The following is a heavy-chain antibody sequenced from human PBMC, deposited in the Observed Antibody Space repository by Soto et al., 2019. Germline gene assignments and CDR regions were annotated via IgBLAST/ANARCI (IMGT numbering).Heavy chain of an antibody. D-gene: IGHD3-16*01. V-gene: IGHV3-23*01. CDR2: ISGSGGRS. J-gene: IGHJ4*02. CDR3: AKAYFVWSSEQPYYFDY. Sequence: EVQLLDSGGGLVQPGGSLRLSCAASGFTFSNYAMTWVRQGPGKGLEWVSGISGSGGRSYYADSVKGRFTISRDNSKSTLYLQMNSQRAEDTAVYYCAKAYFVWSSEQPYYFDYGGQGTLVTVSS. CDR1: GFTFSNYA.